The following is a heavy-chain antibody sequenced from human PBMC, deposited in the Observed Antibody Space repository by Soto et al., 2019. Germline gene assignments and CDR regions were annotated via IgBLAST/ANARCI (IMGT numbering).Heavy chain of an antibody. CDR1: GGSISSYH. Sequence: SETLSLTCSVSGGSISSYHWSWIRQPPGKGLECFGYIYYSGSTNYNPSLKSRVTISVDTSKNQFSLKLSSVTAADTAVYYRARKYYGQDAFDIWGQGTMVTVSS. CDR2: IYYSGST. V-gene: IGHV4-59*01. J-gene: IGHJ3*02. D-gene: IGHD3-3*01. CDR3: ARKYYGQDAFDI.